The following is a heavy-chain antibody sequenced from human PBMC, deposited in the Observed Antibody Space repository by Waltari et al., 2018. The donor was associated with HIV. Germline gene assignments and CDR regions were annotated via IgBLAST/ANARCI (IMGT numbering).Heavy chain of an antibody. D-gene: IGHD6-19*01. Sequence: EVQLVETGGGLIQPGGSLRLSCAASGFTVSRNYMGWVRQAPGKGLEWVSTFYAGGSTYYADSVKGRFTISRDNAKNTLYLQMNSLRAEDTAVYYCARDLSSGWLFSWGQGTLVTVSS. J-gene: IGHJ4*02. V-gene: IGHV3-53*02. CDR3: ARDLSSGWLFS. CDR1: GFTVSRNY. CDR2: FYAGGST.